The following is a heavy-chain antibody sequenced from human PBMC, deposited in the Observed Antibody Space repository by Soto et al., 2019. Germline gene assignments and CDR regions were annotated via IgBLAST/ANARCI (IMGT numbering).Heavy chain of an antibody. D-gene: IGHD3-10*01. CDR3: ARYGSGSHRRDPFDY. CDR2: ISVDSETI. V-gene: IGHV3-48*02. CDR1: GLSFSDHA. Sequence: EVQLAESGGGLVQVGGSLRLSCVVSGLSFSDHAMNWVRQAPGKGLDWVSYISVDSETIYYADSVKGRFTISRDNAKNSLYLQMNSLRDEDTAVYYCARYGSGSHRRDPFDYWGQGTLVTVSS. J-gene: IGHJ4*02.